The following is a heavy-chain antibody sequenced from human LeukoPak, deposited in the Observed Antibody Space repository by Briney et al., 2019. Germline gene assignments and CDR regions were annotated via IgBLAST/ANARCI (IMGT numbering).Heavy chain of an antibody. CDR2: INPNSGGT. D-gene: IGHD5-18*01. CDR3: ARSTAMDYYYYMDV. Sequence: ASVKVSCKASGYTFTGYYMHCVRQAPGQGLEWMGRINPNSGGTNYAQKFQGRVTMTRDTSISTAYMELSRLRSDDTAVYYCARSTAMDYYYYMDVWGKGTTVTVSS. J-gene: IGHJ6*03. CDR1: GYTFTGYY. V-gene: IGHV1-2*06.